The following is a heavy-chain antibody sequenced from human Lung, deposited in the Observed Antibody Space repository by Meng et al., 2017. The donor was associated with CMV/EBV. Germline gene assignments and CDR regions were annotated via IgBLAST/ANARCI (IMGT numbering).Heavy chain of an antibody. Sequence: SVXVSXXASGYTFTTYYMHWVRQAPGQGLEWMGMINPYTGGTNYPQKFQGRVTITRDTSISTAYMDLSRLRSEDTAVYYCARVYYDTSGSSHYFDYWGQGTLVXVSS. V-gene: IGHV1-2*02. CDR1: GYTFTTYY. CDR3: ARVYYDTSGSSHYFDY. CDR2: INPYTGGT. D-gene: IGHD3-22*01. J-gene: IGHJ4*02.